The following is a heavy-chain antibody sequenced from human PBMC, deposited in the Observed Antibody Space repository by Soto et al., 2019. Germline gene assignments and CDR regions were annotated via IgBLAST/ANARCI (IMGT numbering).Heavy chain of an antibody. CDR3: AGGAALITFGRVIVLDRGAFDI. D-gene: IGHD3-16*02. J-gene: IGHJ3*02. CDR1: GCTFSSYA. Sequence: SVKVSFKASGCTFSSYAISWVRQAPGQGLEWMGGIIPMFGTANYAQKLQGRVKITADESTSTAYMEVGSLRSEDAAVYYCAGGAALITFGRVIVLDRGAFDIWGQGTMVTVSS. V-gene: IGHV1-69*13. CDR2: IIPMFGTA.